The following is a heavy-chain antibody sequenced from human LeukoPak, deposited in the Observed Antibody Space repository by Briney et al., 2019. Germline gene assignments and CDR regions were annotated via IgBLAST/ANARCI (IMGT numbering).Heavy chain of an antibody. CDR2: ISPNSGGT. CDR1: GYTFTVYY. J-gene: IGHJ6*02. Sequence: ASVNVSFKASGYTFTVYYMHWVRQAPGQGQEWMAGISPNSGGTSYAQKFQGRVTLTRDTSISTAYMELSRLRSDDTAVYYCARNIAPGYGLDVWGQGTTVTVSS. D-gene: IGHD2/OR15-2a*01. V-gene: IGHV1-2*02. CDR3: ARNIAPGYGLDV.